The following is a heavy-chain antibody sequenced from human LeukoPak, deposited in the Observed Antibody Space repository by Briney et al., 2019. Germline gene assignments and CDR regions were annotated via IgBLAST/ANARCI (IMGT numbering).Heavy chain of an antibody. CDR3: ARGGDGYNSWFDAFDI. CDR2: ISGSGGST. D-gene: IGHD5-24*01. V-gene: IGHV3-23*01. Sequence: GGSLRLSCAASGFTFSSYAMSWVRQAPGKGLEWVSAISGSGGSTYYADSVKGRFTISRDNAKNSLYLQMNSLRAEDTAVYYCARGGDGYNSWFDAFDIWGQGTMVTVSS. J-gene: IGHJ3*02. CDR1: GFTFSSYA.